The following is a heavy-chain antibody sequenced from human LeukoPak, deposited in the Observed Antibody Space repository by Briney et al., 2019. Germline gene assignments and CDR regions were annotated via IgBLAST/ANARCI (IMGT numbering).Heavy chain of an antibody. CDR3: ARYCSSASCYDLGDY. Sequence: PGGSLRLSCAASGFTFGSYSMNWVRQAPGKGLEWVSYISSSSSTIYYADSVGGRFTISRDNAKNSLFLQMNSLRAEDTAVYYCARYCSSASCYDLGDYWGQGTLVTVSS. CDR1: GFTFGSYS. D-gene: IGHD2-2*01. CDR2: ISSSSSTI. V-gene: IGHV3-48*01. J-gene: IGHJ4*02.